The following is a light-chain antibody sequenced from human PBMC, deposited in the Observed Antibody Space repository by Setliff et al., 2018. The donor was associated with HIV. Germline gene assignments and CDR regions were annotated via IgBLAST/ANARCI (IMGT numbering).Light chain of an antibody. CDR1: SSDVGSYSG. Sequence: QSVLTQPASVSGTPGQSITISCTGTSSDVGSYSGVSWYQQHPGKAPTLMIYDVSKRPSGVSTRYSGSKSGNTASLTISGLQAEDEADYYCCSYAGTTTFPPGVFGTGTKVTVL. J-gene: IGLJ1*01. CDR2: DVS. CDR3: CSYAGTTTFPPGV. V-gene: IGLV2-23*02.